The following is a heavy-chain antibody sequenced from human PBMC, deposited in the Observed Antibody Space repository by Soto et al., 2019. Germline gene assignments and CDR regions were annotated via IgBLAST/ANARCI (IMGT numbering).Heavy chain of an antibody. CDR2: ISAYNGNT. D-gene: IGHD3-22*01. CDR1: GYTFTSYG. CDR3: AREGLDYYDSSGFVEY. V-gene: IGHV1-18*01. Sequence: VSSVQVSCKASGYTFTSYGISWVRQAPGQGLEWMGWISAYNGNTNYAQKLQGRVTMTTDTSTSTAYMELRSLRSDDTAVYYCAREGLDYYDSSGFVEYWGQSTLVT. J-gene: IGHJ4*02.